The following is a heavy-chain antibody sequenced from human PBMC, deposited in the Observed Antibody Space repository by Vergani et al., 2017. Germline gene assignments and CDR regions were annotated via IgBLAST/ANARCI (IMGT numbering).Heavy chain of an antibody. D-gene: IGHD5-12*01. CDR2: VSGSSATP. CDR3: TKGRRGYTGYFVDY. CDR1: GFSFPGYA. J-gene: IGHJ4*02. V-gene: IGHV3-23*01. Sequence: EVQLLESGGGLVQPGGSLRLSCEASGFSFPGYAMSWVRQAPGKGLEWVSSVSGSSATPYYADSVKGRFIISRDNSKNTLHLQMNSLRADDTAVYYCTKGRRGYTGYFVDYWGQGTLATVSS.